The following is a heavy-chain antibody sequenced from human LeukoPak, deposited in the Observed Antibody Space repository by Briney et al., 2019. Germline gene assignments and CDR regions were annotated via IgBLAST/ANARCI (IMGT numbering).Heavy chain of an antibody. D-gene: IGHD3-10*01. CDR3: VRGGWGDY. CDR2: IRNSGTTI. V-gene: IGHV3-48*03. J-gene: IGHJ4*02. CDR1: GFTVSAYE. Sequence: GGSLRLSCAASGFTVSAYEMIWVRQAPGKGLEWVSYIRNSGTTIYYADSVKGRFIISRDNAKNSLHLQMNSLRVEDTAIYYCVRGGWGDYWGQGTLVTVSS.